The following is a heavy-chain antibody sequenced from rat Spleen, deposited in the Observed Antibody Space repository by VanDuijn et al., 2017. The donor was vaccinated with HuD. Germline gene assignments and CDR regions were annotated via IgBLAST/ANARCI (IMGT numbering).Heavy chain of an antibody. CDR1: GFNFNDYW. Sequence: EVKLVESGGGLVQPGGSLIISCTASGFNFNDYWMGWVRQAPGKGLKWIGEINEDGSTTNCIPSLMDKLTMSRDNVQNTLYLQMTKLGSEDTAIYDCAREGMRGTGTYLDYWGQGVLVTVSS. CDR3: AREGMRGTGTYLDY. V-gene: IGHV4-2*01. CDR2: INEDGSTT. D-gene: IGHD4-3*01. J-gene: IGHJ2*01.